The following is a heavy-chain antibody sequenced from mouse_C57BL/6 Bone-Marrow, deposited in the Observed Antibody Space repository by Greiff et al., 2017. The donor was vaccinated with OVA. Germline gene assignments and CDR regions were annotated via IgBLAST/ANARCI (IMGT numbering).Heavy chain of an antibody. CDR3: TTRYYDYFDY. J-gene: IGHJ2*01. D-gene: IGHD1-1*01. V-gene: IGHV14-4*01. Sequence: VQLQQSGAELVRPGASVKLSCTASGFNFKDDYMHWVKQRPEQGLEWIGWIDPENGDTEYASKFQGKATITADTSSNTAYLQLSSLTSEDTAVYYCTTRYYDYFDYWGQGTTLTVSS. CDR1: GFNFKDDY. CDR2: IDPENGDT.